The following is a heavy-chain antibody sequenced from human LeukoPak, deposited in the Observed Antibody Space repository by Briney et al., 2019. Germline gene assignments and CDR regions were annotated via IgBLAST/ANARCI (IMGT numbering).Heavy chain of an antibody. CDR3: AREGQQLKHFDY. V-gene: IGHV1-46*01. CDR2: INPRGAAT. CDR1: GNTFIGYW. J-gene: IGHJ4*02. Sequence: ASVKVSCKASGNTFIGYWIHWVRQAPGQGLEWMGAINPRGAATIGAQKFQGRVTTTRDTSTSTVYIELSSLRSEDAAVYYCAREGQQLKHFDYWGQGTLVTVSS. D-gene: IGHD1-1*01.